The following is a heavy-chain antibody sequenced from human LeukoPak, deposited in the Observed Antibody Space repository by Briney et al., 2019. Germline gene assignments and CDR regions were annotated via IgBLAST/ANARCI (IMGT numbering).Heavy chain of an antibody. J-gene: IGHJ4*02. V-gene: IGHV3-7*01. CDR3: ARVRATAGAWDYFDY. CDR1: GFTFSAYW. Sequence: PGGSLRLSCPTSGFTFSAYWMTWLRQAPGKGLEWLANIKPDGSGKSYVDSVKGRFTISRDKAKNSLYLQMNNVRVDDTAFYYCARVRATAGAWDYFDYWGQGILVTVSS. CDR2: IKPDGSGK. D-gene: IGHD6-25*01.